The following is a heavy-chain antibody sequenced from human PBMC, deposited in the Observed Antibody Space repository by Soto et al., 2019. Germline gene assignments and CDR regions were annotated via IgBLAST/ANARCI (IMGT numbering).Heavy chain of an antibody. CDR3: ARHGYQAIFGVVKNWFDP. CDR2: IYYSGST. CDR1: GGSIGSYY. Sequence: PSVTLPVTCTVSGGSIGSYYWSWIRQPPGKRLEWIGYIYYSGSTNYNPSLKSRVTISVDTSKNQFSLKLSSVTAADTAVYYCARHGYQAIFGVVKNWFDPWGQGTLVTVSS. J-gene: IGHJ5*02. D-gene: IGHD3-3*01. V-gene: IGHV4-59*08.